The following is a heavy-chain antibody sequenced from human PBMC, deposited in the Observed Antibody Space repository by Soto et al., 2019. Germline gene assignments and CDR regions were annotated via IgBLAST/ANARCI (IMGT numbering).Heavy chain of an antibody. J-gene: IGHJ4*02. Sequence: PVGSLRLSCAASGFTFSSYGMHWVRQAPGKGLEWVAVISYDGSNKYYADSVKGRFTISRDNSKNTLYLQMNSLRAEDTAVYYCAKDLSGANDYWGQGTLVTVSS. D-gene: IGHD1-26*01. CDR2: ISYDGSNK. CDR1: GFTFSSYG. CDR3: AKDLSGANDY. V-gene: IGHV3-30*18.